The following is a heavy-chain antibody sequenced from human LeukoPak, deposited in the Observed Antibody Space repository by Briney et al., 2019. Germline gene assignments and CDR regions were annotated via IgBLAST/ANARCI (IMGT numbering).Heavy chain of an antibody. V-gene: IGHV1-2*02. D-gene: IGHD1-20*01. Sequence: GWINPNSGGTKYAQKFQGRVTMTRDTSINTAYMELSRLTYGDTAVYYCAGLPRYNWNEPLDYWGQGTLVTVSS. J-gene: IGHJ4*02. CDR2: INPNSGGT. CDR3: AGLPRYNWNEPLDY.